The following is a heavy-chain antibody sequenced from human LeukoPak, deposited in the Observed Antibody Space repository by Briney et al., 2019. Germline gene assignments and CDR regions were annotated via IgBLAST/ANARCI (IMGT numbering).Heavy chain of an antibody. CDR1: GFTFSSYT. CDR3: AKDGGLWVSAHWGDS. D-gene: IGHD7-27*01. V-gene: IGHV3-23*01. CDR2: ITTGDGNT. Sequence: GGSLRLSCTASGFTFSSYTKTWVRQAPGKGLKWVSTITTGDGNTYYADSVKGRFTVSRDDSKNTLYLQMNSLRAEDTAVYYCAKDGGLWVSAHWGDSWGRGTLVTVSS. J-gene: IGHJ4*02.